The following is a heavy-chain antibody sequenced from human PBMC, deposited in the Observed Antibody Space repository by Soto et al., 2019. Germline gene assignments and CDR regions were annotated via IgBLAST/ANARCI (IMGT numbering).Heavy chain of an antibody. CDR2: ISGSGGST. CDR1: GFTFSSYA. D-gene: IGHD5-12*01. Sequence: GGSLRLSCAASGFTFSSYAMSWVRQAPGKGLEWVSAISGSGGSTYYADSVKGRFTISRDNSKNTLYLQMNIMRDEDTALYYCAKDQRGYDDAFDIWGQGTMVTVSS. CDR3: AKDQRGYDDAFDI. V-gene: IGHV3-23*01. J-gene: IGHJ3*02.